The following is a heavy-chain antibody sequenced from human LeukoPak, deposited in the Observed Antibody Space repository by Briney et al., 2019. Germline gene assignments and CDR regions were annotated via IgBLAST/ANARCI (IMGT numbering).Heavy chain of an antibody. CDR1: GYTFTGYY. J-gene: IGHJ4*02. D-gene: IGHD5-24*01. CDR2: INPNSGGT. CDR3: ARAAMNLDGYNWWYFDY. Sequence: GASVKVSCKASGYTFTGYYMHWVRQAPGQRLEWMGWINPNSGGTNYAQKFQGWVTMTRDTSISTAYMELSRLRSDDTAVYYCARAAMNLDGYNWWYFDYWGQGTLVTVSS. V-gene: IGHV1-2*04.